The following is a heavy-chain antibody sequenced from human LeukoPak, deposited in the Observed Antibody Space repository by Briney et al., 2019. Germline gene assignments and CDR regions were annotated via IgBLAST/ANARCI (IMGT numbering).Heavy chain of an antibody. V-gene: IGHV3-11*04. CDR1: GFTFSDNY. CDR3: ARDGGSAWFLDY. CDR2: ISSSGNTT. D-gene: IGHD6-19*01. J-gene: IGHJ4*01. Sequence: GGSLRLSCAASGFTFSDNYMSWIRQAPGKGLEWVSYISSSGNTTYNADSVRGRFSITRDNAKNSLYLQMNSLRAEDTAVYYCARDGGSAWFLDYWGHGTPVTVSS.